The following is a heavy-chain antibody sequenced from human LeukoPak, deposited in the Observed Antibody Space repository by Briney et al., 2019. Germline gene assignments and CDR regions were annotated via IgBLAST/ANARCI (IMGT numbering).Heavy chain of an antibody. CDR1: DFILRAYG. J-gene: IGHJ6*02. CDR3: ARGVDYGLDV. D-gene: IGHD2-15*01. Sequence: GGSLRLSCAASDFILRAYGMNWVRHAPGKGLVWVSHVNFDGSSTSYADSVKGRFTISRDNARNTLYLQMNSLRVEDTAVYYCARGVDYGLDVWGQGTTVTVS. CDR2: VNFDGSST. V-gene: IGHV3-74*01.